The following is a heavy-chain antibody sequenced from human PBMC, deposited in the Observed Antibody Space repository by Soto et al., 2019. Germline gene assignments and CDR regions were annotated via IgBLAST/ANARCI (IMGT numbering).Heavy chain of an antibody. J-gene: IGHJ4*02. CDR2: IYWNDDK. CDR3: AHSGPRGYDFWSGYYITLYFDY. V-gene: IGHV2-5*01. Sequence: GSGPTLVNPTQTLTLTCTFSGFSLSTSGVGVGWIRQPPGKALEWLALIYWNDDKRYSPSLKSRLTITKDTSKNQVVLTMTNMDPVDTATYYCAHSGPRGYDFWSGYYITLYFDYWGQGTLVTVSS. CDR1: GFSLSTSGVG. D-gene: IGHD3-3*01.